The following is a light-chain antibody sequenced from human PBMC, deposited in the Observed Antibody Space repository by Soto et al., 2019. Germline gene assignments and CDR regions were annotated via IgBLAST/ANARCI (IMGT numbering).Light chain of an antibody. CDR2: EVS. Sequence: QSVLTQPASVSGSPGQSITISCTGTNSDIGGYNYVSWYQQHPGKAPKLMIYEVSDRPSGVSSRFSASTSGNTASLTISGLQTEDEADHYCSSYTSRDTWVFGGGTKLTVL. J-gene: IGLJ3*02. CDR1: NSDIGGYNY. CDR3: SSYTSRDTWV. V-gene: IGLV2-14*01.